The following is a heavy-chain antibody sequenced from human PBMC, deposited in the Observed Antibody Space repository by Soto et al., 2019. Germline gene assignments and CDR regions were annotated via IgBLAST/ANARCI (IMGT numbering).Heavy chain of an antibody. CDR1: GGNFSSYA. V-gene: IGHV1-69*01. Sequence: QLQLVQSGDEVKKPGSSVKVSCKASGGNFSSYAISWVRQAPGQGLEWMGGIIPIFGTANYAQKFQGRVKITADESTSTAYMELSSLRSEDTAVYYCARWVLLTPYYYYYCMDVWGQGTTVTVSS. CDR2: IIPIFGTA. D-gene: IGHD3-22*01. CDR3: ARWVLLTPYYYYYCMDV. J-gene: IGHJ6*02.